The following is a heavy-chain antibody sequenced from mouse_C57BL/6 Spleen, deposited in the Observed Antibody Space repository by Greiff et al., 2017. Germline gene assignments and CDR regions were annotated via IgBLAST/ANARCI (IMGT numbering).Heavy chain of an antibody. D-gene: IGHD2-2*01. J-gene: IGHJ1*03. CDR2: ISDGGSYT. V-gene: IGHV5-4*01. CDR3: ARENYGYERWYFDV. Sequence: VMLVESGGGLVKPGGSLKLSCAASGFTFSGYAMSWVRQTPEKRLEWVATISDGGSYTYYPDNVKGRFTISRDNAKNNLYLQMSHLKSEDTAMYYCARENYGYERWYFDVWGTGTTVTVSS. CDR1: GFTFSGYA.